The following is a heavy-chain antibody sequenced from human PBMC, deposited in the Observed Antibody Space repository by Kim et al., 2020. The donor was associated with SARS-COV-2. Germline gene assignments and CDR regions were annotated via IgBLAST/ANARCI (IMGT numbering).Heavy chain of an antibody. V-gene: IGHV4-59*01. J-gene: IGHJ5*02. CDR3: ARDRRGSGSYGGWFDP. Sequence: SETLSLTCTVSGGSISSYYWSWIRQPPGKGLEWIGYIYYSGSTNYNPSLKSRVTISVDTSKNQFSLKLSSVTAADTAVYYCARDRRGSGSYGGWFDPWG. CDR1: GGSISSYY. CDR2: IYYSGST. D-gene: IGHD3-10*01.